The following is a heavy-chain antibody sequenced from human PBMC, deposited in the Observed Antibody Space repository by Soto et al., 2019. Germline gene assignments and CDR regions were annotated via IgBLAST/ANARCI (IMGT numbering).Heavy chain of an antibody. J-gene: IGHJ6*03. CDR2: IYYSGST. V-gene: IGHV4-59*01. D-gene: IGHD3-3*01. Sequence: QVQLQESGPGLVKPSETLSLTCTVSGGSISSYYWSWIRQPPGKGLEWIGYIYYSGSTNYNPSLKSRVTISVDTSKKQFSLKLSSVTAADTAVYYCARSARHYYYMDVWGKGTTVTVSS. CDR1: GGSISSYY. CDR3: ARSARHYYYMDV.